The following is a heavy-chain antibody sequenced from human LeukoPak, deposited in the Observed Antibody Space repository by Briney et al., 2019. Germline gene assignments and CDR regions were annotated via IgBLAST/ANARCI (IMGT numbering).Heavy chain of an antibody. V-gene: IGHV3-74*01. CDR2: ISGDGSTT. CDR1: GFTSNYW. CDR3: TRGYSGYGNFDC. Sequence: GGSLRLSCAAIGFTSNYWMHWVRQAPGKGLVSVSRISGDGSTTFYADSVKGRFTISRDNSKNTLYLQMNSLRAEDTAVYYCTRGYSGYGNFDCWGQGTLVTVSS. J-gene: IGHJ4*02. D-gene: IGHD5-12*01.